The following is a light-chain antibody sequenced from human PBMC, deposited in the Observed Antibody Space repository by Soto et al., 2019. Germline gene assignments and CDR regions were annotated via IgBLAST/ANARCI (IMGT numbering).Light chain of an antibody. CDR1: SSDVGGYNY. CDR3: SSYTSSSTLV. V-gene: IGLV2-14*01. J-gene: IGLJ2*01. Sequence: QSALTQPASVSGSPGQSITISCTGTSSDVGGYNYVSWYQQHPGKAPKLLIYEVNIRPSGVSNRVSGSKSGNTASLTISGLQAEDEADYYCSSYTSSSTLVFGGGTKLTVL. CDR2: EVN.